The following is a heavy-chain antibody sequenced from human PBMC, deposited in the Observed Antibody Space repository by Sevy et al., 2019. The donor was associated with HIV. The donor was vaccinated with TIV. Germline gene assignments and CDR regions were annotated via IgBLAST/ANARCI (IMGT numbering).Heavy chain of an antibody. CDR2: IYYNGHI. Sequence: SETLSPTCTVSGGSITSLFWNWIRQPPGKGLEWIAYIYYNGHINYNPSPKSRVTLSLATSKNQFSRRLSSVTAADTAMYYCAGENAWGRGYSWGQGTLVTVSS. D-gene: IGHD1-26*01. J-gene: IGHJ4*02. CDR1: GGSITSLF. CDR3: AGENAWGRGYS. V-gene: IGHV4-59*11.